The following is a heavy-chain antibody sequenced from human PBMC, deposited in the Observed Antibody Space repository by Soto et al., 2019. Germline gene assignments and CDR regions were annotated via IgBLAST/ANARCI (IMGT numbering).Heavy chain of an antibody. CDR1: GGSISSGGYY. CDR2: SYYSGST. J-gene: IGHJ6*02. V-gene: IGHV4-31*03. D-gene: IGHD3-10*01. Sequence: QVQLQESGPGLVKPSQTLSLTCTVSGGSISSGGYYWSWIRQHPGKGLVWMGYSYYSGSTYYNPSLKSRVTISVDTSKNQFSLKLSSVTAADTAVYYCARGRAITDVDYYYYGMDVWGQGTTVTVSS. CDR3: ARGRAITDVDYYYYGMDV.